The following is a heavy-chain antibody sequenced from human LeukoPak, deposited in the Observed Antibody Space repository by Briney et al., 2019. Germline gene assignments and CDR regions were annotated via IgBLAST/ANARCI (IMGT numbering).Heavy chain of an antibody. J-gene: IGHJ3*02. D-gene: IGHD2-2*01. V-gene: IGHV3-23*01. CDR3: AKDNPDIVVVPAAFDI. CDR1: GFRFSSYA. Sequence: GGSLRLACAASGFRFSSYAMSWVRQAPGKGLEWVSAISGSGVSTYYADSVKGRFTVSRDNSKNTLYLQMNSLRAEDTAVYYCAKDNPDIVVVPAAFDIWGQGTMVTVSS. CDR2: ISGSGVST.